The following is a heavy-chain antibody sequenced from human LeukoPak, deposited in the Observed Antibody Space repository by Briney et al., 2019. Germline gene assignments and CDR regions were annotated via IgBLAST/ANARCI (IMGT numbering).Heavy chain of an antibody. CDR1: GGTFSSYA. CDR2: IIPIFGTA. CDR3: ARDRDSSGYYVPKNYYGMDV. D-gene: IGHD3-22*01. J-gene: IGHJ6*02. Sequence: SVKVSCKASGGTFSSYAISWVRQAPGQGLEWMGGIIPIFGTANYAQKFQGRVTITADESTSTAYMELSSLRSEDMAVYYCARDRDSSGYYVPKNYYGMDVWGQGTTVTVSS. V-gene: IGHV1-69*01.